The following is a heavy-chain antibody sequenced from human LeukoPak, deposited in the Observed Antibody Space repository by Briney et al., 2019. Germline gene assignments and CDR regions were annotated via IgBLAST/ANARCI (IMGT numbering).Heavy chain of an antibody. Sequence: ASVKVSCKASGYTFTSYAMHWVRQAPGQRLEWMGWINAGNGNTKYSQKFQGRVTITRDTSASTAYMELSSLRSEDTAVYYCARFNQLLYYYYYYGMDVWGQGTTVTVSS. CDR1: GYTFTSYA. J-gene: IGHJ6*02. V-gene: IGHV1-3*01. CDR2: INAGNGNT. CDR3: ARFNQLLYYYYYYGMDV. D-gene: IGHD2-2*01.